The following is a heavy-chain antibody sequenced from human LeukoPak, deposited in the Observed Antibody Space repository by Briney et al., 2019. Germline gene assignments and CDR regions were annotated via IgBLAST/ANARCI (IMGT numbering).Heavy chain of an antibody. CDR2: IYYSGGT. V-gene: IGHV4-59*01. J-gene: IGHJ5*02. Sequence: SETLSLTCTVSGGSINYYYWMWIRQPPGKGLEWIGYIYYSGGTHYNPSLKSRVTMSVDTSKNQFSLKLSSVTAADTAVYYCARDPIYGGKGLGPWGQGTLVTVSS. CDR3: ARDPIYGGKGLGP. CDR1: GGSINYYY. D-gene: IGHD4-23*01.